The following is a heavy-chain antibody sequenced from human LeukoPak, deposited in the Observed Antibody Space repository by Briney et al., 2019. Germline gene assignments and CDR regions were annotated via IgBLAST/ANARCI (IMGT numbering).Heavy chain of an antibody. J-gene: IGHJ5*02. V-gene: IGHV1-2*02. CDR2: INPNSGGT. D-gene: IGHD3-10*01. CDR3: ARDPKLLWFGEFDQGWFDP. CDR1: GYTFTGYY. Sequence: ASVKVSCKASGYTFTGYYMHWVRQVPGQGLEWMGWINPNSGGTNYAQKFQGRVTMTRDTSISTAYMELSRLRSDDTAVYYCARDPKLLWFGEFDQGWFDPWGQGTLVTVSS.